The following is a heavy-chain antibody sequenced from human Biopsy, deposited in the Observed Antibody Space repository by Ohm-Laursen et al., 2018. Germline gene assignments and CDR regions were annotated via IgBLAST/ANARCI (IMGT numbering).Heavy chain of an antibody. CDR1: GYTFNAYY. Sequence: ASVKVSCKASGYTFNAYYIHWMRQAPGQGLEWMGWINPATGETRYAQRFQGRVTMTQDTSVTTAYMQLSSLTSDDTALYYCAKPSGGVSTIGFDPWGQGTQVIVSS. V-gene: IGHV1-2*02. CDR3: AKPSGGVSTIGFDP. J-gene: IGHJ5*02. D-gene: IGHD3-16*01. CDR2: INPATGET.